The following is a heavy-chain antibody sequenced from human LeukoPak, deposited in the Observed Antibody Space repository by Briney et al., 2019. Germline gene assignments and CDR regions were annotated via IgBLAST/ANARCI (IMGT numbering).Heavy chain of an antibody. J-gene: IGHJ4*02. V-gene: IGHV4-39*01. CDR1: GGSISSSSYY. CDR3: ARRGSGWYGVDY. CDR2: IYYSGST. D-gene: IGHD6-19*01. Sequence: SETLSLTCTVSGGSISSSSYYWGWIRQPPGKGLEWIGSIYYSGSTYYNPSLKSRVTISVDTSKNQFSLKLSSVTAADTAVYYCARRGSGWYGVDYWGQGTLVTVSP.